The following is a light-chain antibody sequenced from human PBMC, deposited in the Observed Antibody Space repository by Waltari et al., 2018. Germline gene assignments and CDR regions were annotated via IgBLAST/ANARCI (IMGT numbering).Light chain of an antibody. Sequence: QLVVTHSPSASAPLGASVKLTCTLSSGHSSNVIAWLQQRPAKGPRYLMKVNSDGSHSKGDEIPDRFSGSSSGAERYLTISSLQSDDEADYYCETGGHGTWVFGGGTKLTVL. J-gene: IGLJ3*02. V-gene: IGLV4-69*01. CDR3: ETGGHGTWV. CDR1: SGHSSNV. CDR2: VNSDGSH.